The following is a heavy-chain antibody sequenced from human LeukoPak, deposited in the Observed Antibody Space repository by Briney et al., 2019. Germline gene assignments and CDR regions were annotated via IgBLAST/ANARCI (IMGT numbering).Heavy chain of an antibody. CDR1: GFTFSSYA. V-gene: IGHV3-23*01. Sequence: PGGSLRLSCAASGFTFSSYAMSWVRQAPGKGLEWVSAISGSGGSTYYADSVKGRFTISRDNSKNTLYLQTNSLRAEDTAVYYCAKDRGSYPDAFDIWGQGTMVTVSS. J-gene: IGHJ3*02. CDR2: ISGSGGST. D-gene: IGHD1-26*01. CDR3: AKDRGSYPDAFDI.